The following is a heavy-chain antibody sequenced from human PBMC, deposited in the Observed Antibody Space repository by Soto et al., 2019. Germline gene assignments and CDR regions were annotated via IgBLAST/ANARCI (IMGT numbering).Heavy chain of an antibody. CDR1: GFTFSSYA. CDR2: ISGSGGST. CDR3: AKDQGVVVVVATLDY. D-gene: IGHD2-15*01. Sequence: EVQLLESGGGLVQPGGSLRLSCAASGFTFSSYAMSWVRQAPGKGLEWVSAISGSGGSTYYADSVKGRFTISRDNSKNTMYMQMNSLRAEDTAVYYCAKDQGVVVVVATLDYWGKGTLVTVSS. J-gene: IGHJ4*02. V-gene: IGHV3-23*01.